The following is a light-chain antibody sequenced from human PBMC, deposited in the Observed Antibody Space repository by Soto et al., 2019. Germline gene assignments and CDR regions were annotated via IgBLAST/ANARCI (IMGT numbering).Light chain of an antibody. CDR1: SSDVGSSNL. V-gene: IGLV2-23*02. J-gene: IGLJ1*01. Sequence: LTQPASGSGSPGQSITFSCTGTSSDVGSSNLVSWYQQHPGKAPKLLIYEVSKRPSGVSNRFSGSKSGNTASLTISGLQAEDEADYYCCSYAGSSTHVFGTGTKVTVL. CDR2: EVS. CDR3: CSYAGSSTHV.